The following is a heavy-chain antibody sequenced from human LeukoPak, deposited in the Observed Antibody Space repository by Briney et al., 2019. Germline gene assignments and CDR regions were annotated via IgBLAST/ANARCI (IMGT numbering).Heavy chain of an antibody. CDR3: ARGWQWLVA. CDR2: ISYDGSNK. D-gene: IGHD6-19*01. V-gene: IGHV3-30-3*01. CDR1: GFTFSSYA. J-gene: IGHJ5*02. Sequence: GGSLRLSCAASGFTFSSYAMHWVRQAPGKGLEWVAVISYDGSNKYYADSVKGRFTISRDNSKNTLYLQMNSLRAEDTAVYYWARGWQWLVAWPQGPLDPVSS.